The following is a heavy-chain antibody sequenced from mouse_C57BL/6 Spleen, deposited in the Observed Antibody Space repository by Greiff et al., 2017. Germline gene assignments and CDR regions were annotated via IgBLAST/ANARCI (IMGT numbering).Heavy chain of an antibody. CDR1: GYTFTSYW. V-gene: IGHV1-61*01. J-gene: IGHJ2*01. CDR2: IYPSDSET. D-gene: IGHD1-1*01. CDR3: ARGGGITTVVALDY. Sequence: QVQLQQPGAELVRPGSSVKLSCKASGYTFTSYWMDWVKQRPGPGLEWIGNIYPSDSETHYNQKFKDKATLTVDKSSSTAYMQLSSLTSEDSAVYYCARGGGITTVVALDYWGQGTTLTVSS.